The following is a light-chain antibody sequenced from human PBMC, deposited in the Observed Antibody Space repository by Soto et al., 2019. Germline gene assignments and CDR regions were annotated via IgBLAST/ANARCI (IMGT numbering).Light chain of an antibody. V-gene: IGKV1-5*01. CDR1: QSISSW. CDR2: DAS. J-gene: IGKJ2*01. Sequence: DIQMTQSPSTLSASVGDIVTITCRASQSISSWLAWYQQKPGKAPKLMIYDASSLESGVPSRFSGSGSGTEFTLTISSLQPDDFATYDCQQYNSYAYACRQGIELESK. CDR3: QQYNSYAYA.